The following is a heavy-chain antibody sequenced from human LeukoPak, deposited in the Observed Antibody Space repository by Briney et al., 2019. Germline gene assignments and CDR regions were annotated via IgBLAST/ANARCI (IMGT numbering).Heavy chain of an antibody. V-gene: IGHV4-34*01. J-gene: IGHJ5*02. Sequence: SEPLSLTCAVYDESFKGYHWSWIRQPPGKGLEWIGQINHSGSTKYNSSLKSRVTISLDMSKKQFSLNLRSVTAADTAVYYCARGRVTDNWNGGHWFDPWGPGTLVTVSS. CDR1: DESFKGYH. D-gene: IGHD1-20*01. CDR2: INHSGST. CDR3: ARGRVTDNWNGGHWFDP.